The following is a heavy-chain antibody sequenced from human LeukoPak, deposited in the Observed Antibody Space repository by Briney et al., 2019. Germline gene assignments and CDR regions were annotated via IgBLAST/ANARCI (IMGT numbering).Heavy chain of an antibody. D-gene: IGHD3-3*01. CDR2: IYCADDI. Sequence: SGPTLVKPTQTLTLTCTSTGFSLSTSGVGEGWIRQPAGKALEWLALIYCADDILYSSSLKSRLTITKDTSKNQVFLTMSNMDPLDTAIYYCAHGRFFGWCVDAFDIWGQGKIVIVSA. V-gene: IGHV2-5*02. CDR3: AHGRFFGWCVDAFDI. J-gene: IGHJ3*02. CDR1: GFSLSTSGVG.